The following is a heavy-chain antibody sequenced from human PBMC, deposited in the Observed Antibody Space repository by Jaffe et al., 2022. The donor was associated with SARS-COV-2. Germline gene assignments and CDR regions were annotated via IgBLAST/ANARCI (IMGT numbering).Heavy chain of an antibody. CDR1: GGSISSSSYY. CDR2: IYYSGST. CDR3: ARHIIYSHFDY. Sequence: QLQLQESGPGLVKPSETLSLTCTVSGGSISSSSYYWGWIRQPPGKGLEWIGSIYYSGSTYYNPSLKSRVTISVDTSKNQFSLKLSSVTAADTAVYYCARHIIYSHFDYWGQGTLVTVSS. J-gene: IGHJ4*02. V-gene: IGHV4-39*01. D-gene: IGHD3-10*01.